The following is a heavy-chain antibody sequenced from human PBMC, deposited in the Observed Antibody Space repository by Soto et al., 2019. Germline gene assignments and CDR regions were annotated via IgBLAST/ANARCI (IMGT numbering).Heavy chain of an antibody. Sequence: QLHLVQSGAVVKKPGASVTVSCSASGYPVTAYYMHWVRQAPGRGLEWMGGINPATGAAKYTQTLQGRVTMTRGTSTSTVFMELSGLTSEDTAVFSCARGGGVGVAGSAAFDLWGQGTLVNVSS. CDR1: GYPVTAYY. CDR2: INPATGAA. D-gene: IGHD3-3*01. J-gene: IGHJ3*01. CDR3: ARGGGVGVAGSAAFDL. V-gene: IGHV1-2*02.